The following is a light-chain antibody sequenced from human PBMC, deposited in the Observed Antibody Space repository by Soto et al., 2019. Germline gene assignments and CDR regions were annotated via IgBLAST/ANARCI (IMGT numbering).Light chain of an antibody. CDR1: SSNIGSNY. CDR2: RNN. V-gene: IGLV1-47*01. J-gene: IGLJ1*01. CDR3: AAWDESLSANYV. Sequence: QSVLTQPPSASGTPGQRVTISCSGSSSNIGSNYVYWYQQLPGTAPKLLIYRNNQRPSGVPDRFSGSKSGTSASLAISGLRSEDEADYYCAAWDESLSANYVFGTGTKLTVL.